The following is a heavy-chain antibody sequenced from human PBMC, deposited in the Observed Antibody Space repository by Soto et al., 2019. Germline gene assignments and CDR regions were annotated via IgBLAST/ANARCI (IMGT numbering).Heavy chain of an antibody. D-gene: IGHD4-17*01. Sequence: GGSLRLSCAASGFTFSDHYMDWVRQAPGKGLEWVGRIKNKANSYTTEYAASVKGRFTIARDDSTNSLYLQMNSLQTEDTAFYYCARVRLRVSTPVFDYWGQGTLVTVSS. J-gene: IGHJ4*02. CDR2: IKNKANSYTT. V-gene: IGHV3-72*01. CDR1: GFTFSDHY. CDR3: ARVRLRVSTPVFDY.